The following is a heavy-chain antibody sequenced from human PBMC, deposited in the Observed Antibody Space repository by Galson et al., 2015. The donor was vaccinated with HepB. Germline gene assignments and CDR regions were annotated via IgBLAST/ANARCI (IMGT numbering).Heavy chain of an antibody. Sequence: SVKVSCKASGYTFTSYYMHWVRQAPGQGLEWMGIINPSGGSTSYAQKFQGRVTMTRDTSTSTVYMELSSLRSEDTAVYYCAREDKRTLDYYYGMDVWGQGTTVTVSS. CDR2: INPSGGST. J-gene: IGHJ6*02. CDR3: AREDKRTLDYYYGMDV. V-gene: IGHV1-46*03. D-gene: IGHD2-15*01. CDR1: GYTFTSYY.